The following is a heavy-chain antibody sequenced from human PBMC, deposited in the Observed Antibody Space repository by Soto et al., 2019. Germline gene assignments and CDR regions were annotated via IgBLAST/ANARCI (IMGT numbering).Heavy chain of an antibody. J-gene: IGHJ6*02. D-gene: IGHD2-15*01. V-gene: IGHV4-59*01. CDR1: GGSISSYY. CDR2: IYDSGST. Sequence: QVQLQESGPGLVKPSETLSLTCTVSGGSISSYYWSWIRQPPGKGLEWIGYIYDSGSTNYNPSLKSRVTISVDTSKNQFSLKLSSVTAADTAVYYCARNPCGGSGGSCYSGGCYYYYYGMDVWGQGTTVTVSS. CDR3: ARNPCGGSGGSCYSGGCYYYYYGMDV.